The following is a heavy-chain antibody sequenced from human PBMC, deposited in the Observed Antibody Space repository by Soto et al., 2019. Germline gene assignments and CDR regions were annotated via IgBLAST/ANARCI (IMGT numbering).Heavy chain of an antibody. CDR2: ISDSGDRA. D-gene: IGHD3-16*02. CDR3: AKDRGIIVKAGDAFDV. V-gene: IGHV3-23*01. J-gene: IGHJ3*01. CDR1: GFTLSMSA. Sequence: PGGSLRLSCASSGFTLSMSAVNWVRQAPGKGLEWVSYISDSGDRAYYADSVKGRFTISRDRSKNTVSLQMDSLRAEDTAVYYCAKDRGIIVKAGDAFDVWGQGTKVTVSS.